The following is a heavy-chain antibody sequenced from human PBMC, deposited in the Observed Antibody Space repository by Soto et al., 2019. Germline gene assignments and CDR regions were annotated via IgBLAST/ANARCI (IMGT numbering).Heavy chain of an antibody. CDR3: VRGYCGGGGCYLRRDAFDV. J-gene: IGHJ3*01. CDR2: INPSSSHI. Sequence: EVQLVESGGGLVMPGGSLRLSCAASGLTFASYHMSWVRQAPGKGLDWVSSINPSSSHIYYSDSVRGRFTISRDDSKNSLHLDMNSLRTEDVAIYYCVRGYCGGGGCYLRRDAFDVWGQGTAVTVSS. D-gene: IGHD2-15*01. V-gene: IGHV3-21*02. CDR1: GLTFASYH.